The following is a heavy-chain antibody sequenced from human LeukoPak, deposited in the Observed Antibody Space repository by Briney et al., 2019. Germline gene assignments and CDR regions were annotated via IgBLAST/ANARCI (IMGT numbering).Heavy chain of an antibody. J-gene: IGHJ4*02. CDR1: GGSISSSSYY. V-gene: IGHV4-39*07. Sequence: PSETLSLTCTVSGGSISSSSYYWGWIRQPPGKGLEWIGSIYYSGSTYYNPSLKSRVTISVDTSKNQFSLKLSSVTAADTAVYYCARQLTTVPYYWGQGTLVTVSS. D-gene: IGHD4-17*01. CDR2: IYYSGST. CDR3: ARQLTTVPYY.